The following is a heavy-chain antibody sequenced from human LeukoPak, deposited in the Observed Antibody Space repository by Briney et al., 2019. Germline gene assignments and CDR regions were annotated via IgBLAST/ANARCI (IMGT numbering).Heavy chain of an antibody. V-gene: IGHV3-20*01. J-gene: IGHJ4*02. D-gene: IGHD3-10*01. CDR2: INWNGGST. Sequence: PGGSLRLSCAASGFTFDDYGMSWVRQAPGKGLEWVSGINWNGGSTGYADSVKGRFTISRDNAKNSLYLQMNSLRAEDTAVYHCVRQYYYGSGSYLWAPDYWGQGTLVTVSS. CDR1: GFTFDDYG. CDR3: VRQYYYGSGSYLWAPDY.